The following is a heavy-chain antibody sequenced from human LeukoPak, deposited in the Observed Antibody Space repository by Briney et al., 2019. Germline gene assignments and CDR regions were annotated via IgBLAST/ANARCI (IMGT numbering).Heavy chain of an antibody. Sequence: TGGSLRLSCAASGFTVSSNYMSWVRQAPGKGLEWVSVIYSGGSTYYADSVKGRFTISRDNSKNTLYLQMNSLRAEDTAVYYCARSRGGDYYYYYMDVWGKGTTVTVSS. J-gene: IGHJ6*03. D-gene: IGHD3-16*01. CDR3: ARSRGGDYYYYYMDV. CDR2: IYSGGST. CDR1: GFTVSSNY. V-gene: IGHV3-66*02.